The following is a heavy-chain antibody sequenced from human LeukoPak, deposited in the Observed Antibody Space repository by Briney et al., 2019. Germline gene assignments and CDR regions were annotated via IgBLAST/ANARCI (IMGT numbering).Heavy chain of an antibody. Sequence: ASVKVSCKASGYTFTGYYMHWVRQAPGQGLERMGWINPNSGGTNYAQKFQGRVTMTRDTSISTAYMELSRLRSDDTAVYYCARGNQAAQEVVVYWGQGTLVTVSS. V-gene: IGHV1-2*02. CDR3: ARGNQAAQEVVVY. D-gene: IGHD1-14*01. CDR2: INPNSGGT. J-gene: IGHJ4*02. CDR1: GYTFTGYY.